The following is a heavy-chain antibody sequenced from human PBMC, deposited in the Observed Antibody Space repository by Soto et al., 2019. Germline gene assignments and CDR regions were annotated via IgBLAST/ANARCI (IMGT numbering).Heavy chain of an antibody. Sequence: GGSLRLSCAASGFTFSSYGMHWVRQAPGKGLEWVAVISYDGSNKYYADSVKGRFTISRDNSKNTLYLQMNSLRAEDTAVYYCAKWDDYGDYADDYWGQGTLVTVSS. CDR2: ISYDGSNK. CDR3: AKWDDYGDYADDY. D-gene: IGHD4-17*01. V-gene: IGHV3-30*18. CDR1: GFTFSSYG. J-gene: IGHJ4*02.